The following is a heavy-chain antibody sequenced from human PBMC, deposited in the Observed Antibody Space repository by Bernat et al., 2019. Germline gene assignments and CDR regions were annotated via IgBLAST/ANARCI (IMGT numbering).Heavy chain of an antibody. D-gene: IGHD2-2*01. CDR2: IYFSGNT. V-gene: IGHV4-39*01. J-gene: IGHJ6*02. CDR3: AGYCSSTSCVIKYYYGMDV. CDR1: GGSISSIGYY. Sequence: QLQLQESGPGLVKPSETLSLTCTVSGGSISSIGYYWVWIRQPPGKGLEWLGSIYFSGNTYYNPSLTSQVTISVDTSKNQFSLKLSSVTAADTAVYYCAGYCSSTSCVIKYYYGMDVWGQGTTVTVSS.